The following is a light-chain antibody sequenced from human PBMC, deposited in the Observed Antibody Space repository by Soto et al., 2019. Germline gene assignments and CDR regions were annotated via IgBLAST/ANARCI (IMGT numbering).Light chain of an antibody. J-gene: IGKJ1*01. Sequence: DIQMTQSPPTLSASVGDRVTITCRASQSIIHYLAWYQQMPGKAPKLLIYGASTLQSGVPSRFSGSGFGTEFTLTISSLLPDDFGTYFCQHHNSYSQTFGQGTKVDIK. CDR2: GAS. CDR1: QSIIHY. CDR3: QHHNSYSQT. V-gene: IGKV1-5*01.